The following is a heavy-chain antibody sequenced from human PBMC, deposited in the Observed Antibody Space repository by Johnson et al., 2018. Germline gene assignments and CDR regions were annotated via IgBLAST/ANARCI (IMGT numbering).Heavy chain of an antibody. CDR3: AREYGSGSYYYYYMDV. J-gene: IGHJ6*03. CDR1: GGSISSSNW. V-gene: IGHV4-4*02. Sequence: QVQLQESGPGLVKPSGTLSLTCAVSGGSISSSNWWSWVRQPPGKGLEWIGEIYHSGSTNYNPSPKSQVTISVDKSKNQFSLKLSSGTAADTAVYYCAREYGSGSYYYYYMDVWGKGTTVTVSS. CDR2: IYHSGST. D-gene: IGHD3-10*01.